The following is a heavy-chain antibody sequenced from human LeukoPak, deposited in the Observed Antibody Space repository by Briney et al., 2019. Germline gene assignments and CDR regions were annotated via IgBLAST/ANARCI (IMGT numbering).Heavy chain of an antibody. D-gene: IGHD2-2*01. CDR1: GFTFSSYA. CDR3: ASVLRVVPAAPLDY. Sequence: PGGSLRLSCAASGFTFSSYAMSWVRQAPGKGLEWVSAISGSGGSTYYADSVKGRFTISRDNSKNTLYLQMNSLRAEDTAVYYCASVLRVVPAAPLDYWGQGTLVTVSS. J-gene: IGHJ4*02. CDR2: ISGSGGST. V-gene: IGHV3-23*01.